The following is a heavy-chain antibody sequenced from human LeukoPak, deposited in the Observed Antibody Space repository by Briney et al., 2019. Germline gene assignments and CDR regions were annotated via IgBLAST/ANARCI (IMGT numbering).Heavy chain of an antibody. J-gene: IGHJ4*02. CDR3: AREEDYYDSSGYC. D-gene: IGHD3-22*01. CDR1: GGSISSYY. Sequence: SETLSLTCTVSGGSISSYYWSWIRQPPGKGLEWIGYIYYSGSTYYNPSLKSRVTISVDTSKNQFSLKLSSVTAADTAVYYCAREEDYYDSSGYCWGQGTLVTVSS. CDR2: IYYSGST. V-gene: IGHV4-59*12.